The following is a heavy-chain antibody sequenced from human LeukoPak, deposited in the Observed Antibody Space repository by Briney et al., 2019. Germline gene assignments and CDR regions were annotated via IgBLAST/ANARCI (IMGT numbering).Heavy chain of an antibody. J-gene: IGHJ4*02. CDR2: IWFDGSGT. D-gene: IGHD2/OR15-2a*01. CDR3: ARHASTHYFDS. CDR1: GFTFSNYG. Sequence: GGSLRLSCVASGFTFSNYGMHWIRQAPGKGLEWVAIIWFDGSGTYYADSVKGRVTFSRDNSKNTLYLQMNSLRAEDTAMYYCARHASTHYFDSWGQGTLVTVSS. V-gene: IGHV3-33*01.